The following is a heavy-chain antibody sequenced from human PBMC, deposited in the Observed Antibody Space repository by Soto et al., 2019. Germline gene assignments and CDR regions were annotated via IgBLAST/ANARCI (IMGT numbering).Heavy chain of an antibody. J-gene: IGHJ6*02. CDR1: GGSISSSSYY. V-gene: IGHV4-39*01. CDR2: IYYRGST. CDR3: ARHGNTVTTGYYYGMDV. D-gene: IGHD4-17*01. Sequence: PSETLSLTCTVSGGSISSSSYYWGCLRQPPGKGREWIGTIYYRGSTYYNPSLKSRVTISVDTSKNQFSLKLSSVTATDTAVYYCARHGNTVTTGYYYGMDVWGQGTTVTVSS.